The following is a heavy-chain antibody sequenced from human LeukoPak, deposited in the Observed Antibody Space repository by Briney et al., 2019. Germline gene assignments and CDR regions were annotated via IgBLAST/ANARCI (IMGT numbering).Heavy chain of an antibody. J-gene: IGHJ4*02. CDR3: ARHDGKKSPLN. Sequence: PSETLSLTCTVSGGSISSYYWSWIRQPPGKGLEWIGYIYYSGSTNYNPSLKSRVTISVDKSKNHFSLKLSSVTAADTAVYYCARHDGKKSPLNWGQGTLVTVSS. CDR1: GGSISSYY. D-gene: IGHD1-14*01. CDR2: IYYSGST. V-gene: IGHV4-59*08.